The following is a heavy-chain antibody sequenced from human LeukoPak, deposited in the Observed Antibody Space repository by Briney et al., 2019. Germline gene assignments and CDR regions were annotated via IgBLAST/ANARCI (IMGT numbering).Heavy chain of an antibody. J-gene: IGHJ6*03. D-gene: IGHD3-10*01. Sequence: PGGSLRLSCAASGFTFGSYGMHWVRQSPGKGLEWVAFIRHDGSDKNYADSVKGRFTISRDNAYNTLYLQMNSLRPEDTALYHCAKGGFYYYSYMDVWGKGTTVIVSS. V-gene: IGHV3-30*02. CDR1: GFTFGSYG. CDR3: AKGGFYYYSYMDV. CDR2: IRHDGSDK.